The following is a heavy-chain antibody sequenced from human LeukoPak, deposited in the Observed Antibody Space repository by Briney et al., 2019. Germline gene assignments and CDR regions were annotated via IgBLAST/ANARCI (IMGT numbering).Heavy chain of an antibody. CDR2: ISSSGSTI. Sequence: GGSLRLSCAASGFTFSDYYMSWIRQAPGKGLEWVSYISSSGSTIYYADSVKGRFTISRDNAKNSLYLQMNSLRAEDTAVYYCARDRYYGSGSYSYYYYGMDVWGQGTTVTVSS. J-gene: IGHJ6*02. V-gene: IGHV3-11*01. D-gene: IGHD3-10*01. CDR3: ARDRYYGSGSYSYYYYGMDV. CDR1: GFTFSDYY.